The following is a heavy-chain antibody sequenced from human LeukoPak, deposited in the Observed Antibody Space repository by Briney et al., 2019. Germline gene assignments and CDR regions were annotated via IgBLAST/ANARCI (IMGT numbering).Heavy chain of an antibody. CDR3: AKVDTGLIDSGYGDFDY. Sequence: PGGSLRLSCAASGFTFSSYGMHWVRQAPGKGLEWVAFIRYDGSNKYYADSVKGRFTISRDNSKNTLYLQMNSLRAEDTAVYYCAKVDTGLIDSGYGDFDYWGQGTLVTVSS. D-gene: IGHD5-12*01. CDR2: IRYDGSNK. V-gene: IGHV3-30*02. J-gene: IGHJ4*02. CDR1: GFTFSSYG.